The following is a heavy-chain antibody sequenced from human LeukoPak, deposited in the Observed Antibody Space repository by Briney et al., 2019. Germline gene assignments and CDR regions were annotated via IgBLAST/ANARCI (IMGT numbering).Heavy chain of an antibody. J-gene: IGHJ4*02. Sequence: PGGSLRLSCAASGFTFSSYGMHWVRQAPGKGLEWVAFIRYDGSNKYYADSVKGRFTISRDNSKNTLCLQMNSLRAEDTAVYYCAKGPPLWFGELLLFDYWGQGTLVTVSS. D-gene: IGHD3-10*01. CDR1: GFTFSSYG. V-gene: IGHV3-30*02. CDR3: AKGPPLWFGELLLFDY. CDR2: IRYDGSNK.